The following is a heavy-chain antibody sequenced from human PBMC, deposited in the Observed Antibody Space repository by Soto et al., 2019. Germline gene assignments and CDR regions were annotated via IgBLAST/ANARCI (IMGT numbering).Heavy chain of an antibody. D-gene: IGHD2-2*01. CDR3: AKDRCSATSCYFDY. J-gene: IGHJ4*02. Sequence: EVQLLESGGGLVQPGGSLRLSCAASGFAFSNYAMSWVRQAPGKGLEWVSGIGGSVGGTYYADSVKGRFTISRDNSNNARFLQMDSMRAEDTAVYSCAKDRCSATSCYFDYWGQGTLVTVSS. V-gene: IGHV3-23*01. CDR1: GFAFSNYA. CDR2: IGGSVGGT.